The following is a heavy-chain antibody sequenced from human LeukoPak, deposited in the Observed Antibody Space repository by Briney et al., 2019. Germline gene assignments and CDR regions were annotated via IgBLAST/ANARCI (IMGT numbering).Heavy chain of an antibody. CDR2: IYSGGST. V-gene: IGHV3-53*01. CDR1: GFTVSSNY. Sequence: PGGSLRLSCAASGFTVSSNYMSWVRQAPGKGLEWVSVIYSGGSTDYADSVKGRFTISRDNSKNTLYLQMNNLRAEDTAVYYCARYHDSSGYGPYYFDYWGQGTLVTVSS. CDR3: ARYHDSSGYGPYYFDY. J-gene: IGHJ4*02. D-gene: IGHD3-22*01.